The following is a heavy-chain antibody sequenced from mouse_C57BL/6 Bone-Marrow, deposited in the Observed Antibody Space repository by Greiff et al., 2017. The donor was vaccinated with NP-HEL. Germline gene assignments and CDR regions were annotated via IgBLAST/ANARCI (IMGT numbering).Heavy chain of an antibody. CDR3: APHFDYGSSPFAY. J-gene: IGHJ3*01. Sequence: EVQGVESGGGLVKPGGSLKLSCAASGFTFSSYAMSWVRQTPEKRLEWVATISDGGSYTYYPGNVKGRFTISRDNAKNNLYLQMSHLKSEDTAMYYCAPHFDYGSSPFAYWGQGTLVTVSA. CDR2: ISDGGSYT. CDR1: GFTFSSYA. V-gene: IGHV5-4*01. D-gene: IGHD1-1*01.